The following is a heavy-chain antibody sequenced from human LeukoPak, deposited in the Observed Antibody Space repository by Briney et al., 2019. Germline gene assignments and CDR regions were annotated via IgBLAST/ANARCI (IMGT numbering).Heavy chain of an antibody. CDR1: GLTFSSCA. Sequence: PGGSLRLSCAASGLTFSSCAMSWVRQAPGKGLEWVSAISGNGADTFYADSVKGRFTISRDNSKNTLYLQMNSLRAEDTAIYYCAKGSIVVTPKGFDPWGQGTLVIVSS. V-gene: IGHV3-23*01. CDR3: AKGSIVVTPKGFDP. CDR2: ISGNGADT. J-gene: IGHJ5*02. D-gene: IGHD5-12*01.